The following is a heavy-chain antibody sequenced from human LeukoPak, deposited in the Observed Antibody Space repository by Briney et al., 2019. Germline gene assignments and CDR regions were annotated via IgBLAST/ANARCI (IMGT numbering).Heavy chain of an antibody. CDR3: ARDVSGMDV. D-gene: IGHD5/OR15-5a*01. V-gene: IGHV3-33*01. J-gene: IGHJ6*04. Sequence: AGGSLRLSCAASGFTFSSYSMHWVRQAPGKGLEWVAVIWYDGSNKYYADSVKGRFTISRDNSKNTLYLQMNSLRAEDTAVYYCARDVSGMDVWGKGTTVTVSS. CDR1: GFTFSSYS. CDR2: IWYDGSNK.